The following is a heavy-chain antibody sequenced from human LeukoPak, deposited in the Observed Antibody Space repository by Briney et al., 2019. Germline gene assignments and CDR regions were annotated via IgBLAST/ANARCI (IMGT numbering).Heavy chain of an antibody. Sequence: GASVKVSCKASGYTFTSYDINWVRQAPGQGLEWMGWMNPNSGNTGYAQKFQGRVTMTRNTSISTAYMELSRLGSDDTALYYCASQQLQWRESYYFDDWGQGTLVTVSS. CDR3: ASQQLQWRESYYFDD. V-gene: IGHV1-8*01. J-gene: IGHJ4*02. CDR1: GYTFTSYD. CDR2: MNPNSGNT. D-gene: IGHD5-24*01.